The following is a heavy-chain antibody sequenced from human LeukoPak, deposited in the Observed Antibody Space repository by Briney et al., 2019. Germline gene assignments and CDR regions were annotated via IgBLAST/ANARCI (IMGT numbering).Heavy chain of an antibody. CDR2: TYYRSKWYN. CDR1: GDSVSSNSAA. Sequence: SQTLSPTCAVSGDSVSSNSAAWNWIRQSPSRGLEWLGRTYYRSKWYNDYAVSVNSRITINPDTSKNQFSLQLNSVTPEDTAVYYCARDIVVVPAAQVPYYYGMDVWGQGTTVTVSS. J-gene: IGHJ6*02. V-gene: IGHV6-1*01. D-gene: IGHD2-2*01. CDR3: ARDIVVVPAAQVPYYYGMDV.